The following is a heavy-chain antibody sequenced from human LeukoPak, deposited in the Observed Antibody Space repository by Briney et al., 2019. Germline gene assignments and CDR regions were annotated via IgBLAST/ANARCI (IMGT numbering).Heavy chain of an antibody. D-gene: IGHD6-19*01. CDR3: GKTTTGYSSGRYPGWPVDY. CDR1: GFTFGSYA. V-gene: IGHV3-23*01. J-gene: IGHJ4*02. CDR2: IFGSGGSP. Sequence: PGGSLRLSCAASGFTFGSYAMYWVRQAPGKGLEWVSGIFGSGGSPHYADSVKGRFTISRDNSKNTVYLQMNSLRVEDTAVYYCGKTTTGYSSGRYPGWPVDYWGQGTLVTVFS.